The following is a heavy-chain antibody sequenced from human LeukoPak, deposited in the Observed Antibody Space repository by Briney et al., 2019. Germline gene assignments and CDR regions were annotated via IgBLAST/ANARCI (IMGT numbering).Heavy chain of an antibody. D-gene: IGHD1-26*01. Sequence: PSETLSLTCTVSGGSISSYYWSWIRQPPGKGLERIGYIYYSGSTNYNPSLKSRVTISVDTSKNQFSLKLSSVTAADTAVYYCARYSGSYYSHRLSAFDIWGQGTMVTVSS. CDR3: ARYSGSYYSHRLSAFDI. J-gene: IGHJ3*02. CDR2: IYYSGST. V-gene: IGHV4-59*01. CDR1: GGSISSYY.